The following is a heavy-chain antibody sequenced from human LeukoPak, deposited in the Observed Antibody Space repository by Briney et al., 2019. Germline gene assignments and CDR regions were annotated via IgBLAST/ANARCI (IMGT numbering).Heavy chain of an antibody. Sequence: GGSLRLSCAASGFIFSDYYMSWIRQAPGKGLEWVSYISSSGRTIYYADSVKGRFTLSRDNAKNSLYLQMNSLRAEDTAVYYCAREPKGTTDRYFDLWGRGTLVTVSS. CDR1: GFIFSDYY. V-gene: IGHV3-11*01. J-gene: IGHJ2*01. CDR3: AREPKGTTDRYFDL. CDR2: ISSSGRTI. D-gene: IGHD2/OR15-2a*01.